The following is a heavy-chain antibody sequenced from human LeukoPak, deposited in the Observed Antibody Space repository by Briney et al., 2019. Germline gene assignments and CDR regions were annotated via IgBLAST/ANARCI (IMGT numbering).Heavy chain of an antibody. CDR2: VGTSGDT. V-gene: IGHV3-13*01. D-gene: IGHD7-27*01. Sequence: PGGSLTLSCAVSGFGISSYDMQCGRQHTGKELEWGSAVGTSGDTYYPDSVKGRFNISRENAKNSLYLQMNSLRAGDTAIYYCARGTGERVTHFHSWGQGTLVTVSS. J-gene: IGHJ4*02. CDR3: ARGTGERVTHFHS. CDR1: GFGISSYD.